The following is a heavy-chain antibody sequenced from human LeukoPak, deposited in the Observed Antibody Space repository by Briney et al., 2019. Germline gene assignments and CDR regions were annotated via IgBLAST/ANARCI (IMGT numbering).Heavy chain of an antibody. V-gene: IGHV3-23*01. CDR2: ISGSGGST. D-gene: IGHD6-25*01. Sequence: GGSLRLSCAAAGFTFSSYAMSLVRQAPGKGLEWVSAISGSGGSTYYADSVKGRFTISRDNSKNTLYLQMNSLRAEDTAVYYCAKDGRKAASALFDYWGQGTLVTVSS. CDR3: AKDGRKAASALFDY. J-gene: IGHJ4*01. CDR1: GFTFSSYA.